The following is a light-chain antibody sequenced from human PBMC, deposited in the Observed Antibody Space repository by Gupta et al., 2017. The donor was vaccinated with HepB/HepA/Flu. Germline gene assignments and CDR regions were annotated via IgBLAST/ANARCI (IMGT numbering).Light chain of an antibody. CDR2: DAS. CDR1: QDISNY. Sequence: DIQMTQSPSSLSASVGDRVTVTCQASQDISNYLNWYQQKPGKAPKLLIYDASNLETGVPSRFSGSGSGTDSIFTISSLQPEDFATYYCQQYDTLPMTFGQGTRLDIK. CDR3: QQYDTLPMT. V-gene: IGKV1-33*01. J-gene: IGKJ5*01.